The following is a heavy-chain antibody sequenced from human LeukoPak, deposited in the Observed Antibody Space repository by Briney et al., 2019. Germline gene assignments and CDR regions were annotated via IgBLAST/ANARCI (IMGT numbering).Heavy chain of an antibody. CDR3: ARDRGTGTMFDY. D-gene: IGHD1-1*01. Sequence: SVKVSCKASGGTFSSYAISWVRQAPGQGLEWMGRIIPIFGTANYAQKFQGRVTITTDESTSTAYMELSSLRSEDTGVYYCARDRGTGTMFDYWGQGTLVTVSS. J-gene: IGHJ4*02. V-gene: IGHV1-69*05. CDR1: GGTFSSYA. CDR2: IIPIFGTA.